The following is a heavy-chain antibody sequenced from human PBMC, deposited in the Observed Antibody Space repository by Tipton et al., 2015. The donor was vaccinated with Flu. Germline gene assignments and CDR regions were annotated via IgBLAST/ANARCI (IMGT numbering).Heavy chain of an antibody. V-gene: IGHV3-30*01. CDR2: ISYDGSKK. Sequence: SLRLSCAASGFTFSSYAMHWARQAPGKGLEWVAVISYDGSKKYYADSVKGRFTISRDNSKNTLYLLMNSLRAEDTVVYYCASQRVGATAEPVDYWGQGTLVTVSS. D-gene: IGHD1-26*01. CDR1: GFTFSSYA. CDR3: ASQRVGATAEPVDY. J-gene: IGHJ4*02.